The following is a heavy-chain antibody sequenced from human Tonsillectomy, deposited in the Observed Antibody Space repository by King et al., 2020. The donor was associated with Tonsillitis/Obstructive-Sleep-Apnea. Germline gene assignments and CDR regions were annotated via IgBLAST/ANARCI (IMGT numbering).Heavy chain of an antibody. CDR3: ARPRGTDGGGHFFGYFDY. CDR1: GGTFSSYA. V-gene: IGHV1-69*01. D-gene: IGHD3-3*02. CDR2: IIPIFGTA. J-gene: IGHJ4*02. Sequence: VQLVESGAEVKKPGSSVKVSCKASGGTFSSYAISWVRQAPGQGLEWMGGIIPIFGTANYAQKFQGRVTITADESTSTACMELRSLRTEDTAVYYCARPRGTDGGGHFFGYFDYWGQGTLVTVSS.